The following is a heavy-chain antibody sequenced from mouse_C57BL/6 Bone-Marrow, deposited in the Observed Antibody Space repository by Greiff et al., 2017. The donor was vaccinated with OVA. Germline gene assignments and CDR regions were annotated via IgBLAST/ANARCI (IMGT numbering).Heavy chain of an antibody. V-gene: IGHV1-53*01. CDR3: ARLRMDY. Sequence: PGQGLEWIGNINPSNGGTNYNEKFKSKATLTVDKSSSTAYMQLSSLTSEDSAVYYCARLRMDYWGQGTSVTVSS. CDR2: INPSNGGT. J-gene: IGHJ4*01.